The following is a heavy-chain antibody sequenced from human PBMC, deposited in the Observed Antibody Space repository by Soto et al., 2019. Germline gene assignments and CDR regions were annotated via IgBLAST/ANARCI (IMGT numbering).Heavy chain of an antibody. D-gene: IGHD6-13*01. CDR3: AKDPYPYSSSWSLAY. J-gene: IGHJ4*02. V-gene: IGHV3-23*01. CDR1: GFTFSSYA. Sequence: GGSLRLSCAASGFTFSSYAMSWVRQAPGKGLEWVSAISGSGGSTYYADSVKGRFTISRDNSKNTLYLQMNSLRAEDTAVYYCAKDPYPYSSSWSLAYWGQGTLVTVSS. CDR2: ISGSGGST.